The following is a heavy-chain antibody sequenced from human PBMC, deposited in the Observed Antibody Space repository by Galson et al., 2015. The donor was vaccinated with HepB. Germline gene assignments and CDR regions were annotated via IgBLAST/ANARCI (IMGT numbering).Heavy chain of an antibody. CDR1: GFTFSSYA. Sequence: SLRLSCAASGFTFSSYAMSWVRQAPGKGLEWVSAISGSGVSTYYADYVKGRFTISRDKSKNTLYLQMNSLRAEDTAVYYCAKDLPYCGVDCPFDYWGQGTLGTVSS. CDR3: AKDLPYCGVDCPFDY. V-gene: IGHV3-23*01. D-gene: IGHD2-21*02. J-gene: IGHJ4*02. CDR2: ISGSGVST.